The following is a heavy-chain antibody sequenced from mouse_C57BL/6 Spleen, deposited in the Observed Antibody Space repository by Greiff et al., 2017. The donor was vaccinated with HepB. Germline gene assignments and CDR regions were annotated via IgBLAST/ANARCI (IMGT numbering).Heavy chain of an antibody. J-gene: IGHJ3*01. CDR3: AREGIYDGYYGGFVAY. D-gene: IGHD2-3*01. CDR2: ISYDGSN. CDR1: GYSITSGYY. Sequence: EVQLQQSGPGLVKPSQSLSLTCSVTGYSITSGYYWNWIRQFPGNKLEWMGYISYDGSNNYNPSLKNRISITRDTSKNQFFLKLNSVTTEDTATYYCAREGIYDGYYGGFVAYWGQGTLVTVSA. V-gene: IGHV3-6*01.